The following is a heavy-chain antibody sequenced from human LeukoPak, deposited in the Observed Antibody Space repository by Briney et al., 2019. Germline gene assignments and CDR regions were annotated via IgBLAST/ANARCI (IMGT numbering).Heavy chain of an antibody. J-gene: IGHJ3*02. V-gene: IGHV4-39*01. CDR2: IYYSGST. CDR3: ARHDYGDYEDAFDI. D-gene: IGHD4-17*01. Sequence: PSETLSLTCTVSGGSNSSSSYYWGWIRQPPGKGLEWIGSIYYSGSTYYNPSLKSRVTISVDTSKNQFSLKLSSVTAADTAVYYCARHDYGDYEDAFDIWGQGTMVTVSS. CDR1: GGSNSSSSYY.